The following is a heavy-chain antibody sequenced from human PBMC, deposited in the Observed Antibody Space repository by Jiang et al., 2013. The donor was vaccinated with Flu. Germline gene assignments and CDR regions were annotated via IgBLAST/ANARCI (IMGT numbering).Heavy chain of an antibody. J-gene: IGHJ4*02. CDR3: ARNSGDYWNYFDY. V-gene: IGHV5-51*01. Sequence: QLVESGAEVKKPGESLRISCKGSGYRFSNYWIGWVRQMPGKGPEWMGIIYPGDSDTRYSPSFQGQVTISADESMSTAYLHWSSLKASDTAIYYCARNSGDYWNYFDYWGQGTLVT. CDR2: IYPGDSDT. CDR1: GYRFSNYW. D-gene: IGHD1-26*01.